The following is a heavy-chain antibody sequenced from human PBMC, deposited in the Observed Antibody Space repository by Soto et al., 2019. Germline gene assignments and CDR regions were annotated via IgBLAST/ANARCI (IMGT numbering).Heavy chain of an antibody. Sequence: SETLSLTCTVSGGSISSYYWSWIRQPPGKGLEWIGYIYYSGSTNYNPSLKSRVTISVDTSKNQFSLKLSSVTAADTAVYYCARETRPNYCSSTSCYAGVGMDVWGQGTTVTVSS. D-gene: IGHD2-2*01. CDR3: ARETRPNYCSSTSCYAGVGMDV. CDR1: GGSISSYY. V-gene: IGHV4-59*01. J-gene: IGHJ6*02. CDR2: IYYSGST.